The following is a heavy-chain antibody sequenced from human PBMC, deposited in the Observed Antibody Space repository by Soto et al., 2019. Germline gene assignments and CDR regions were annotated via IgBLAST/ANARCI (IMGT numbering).Heavy chain of an antibody. CDR1: GYTFTGYY. D-gene: IGHD2-2*01. CDR3: ASLYCSSTSCFLFDP. J-gene: IGHJ5*02. V-gene: IGHV1-2*02. CDR2: INPNSGGT. Sequence: ASVKVSCKASGYTFTGYYMHWVRQAPGQGLEWMGWINPNSGGTNYAQKFQGRVTMTRDTSISTAYMELSRPRSDDTAVYYCASLYCSSTSCFLFDPWGQGTLVTVSS.